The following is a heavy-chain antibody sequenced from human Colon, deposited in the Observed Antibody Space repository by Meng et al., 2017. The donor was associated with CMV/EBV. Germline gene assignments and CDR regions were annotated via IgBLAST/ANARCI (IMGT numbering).Heavy chain of an antibody. CDR3: ARALIVGASAGGNDY. D-gene: IGHD1-26*01. CDR1: GYSFTNFD. V-gene: IGHV1-8*01. CDR2: MNPATGNT. J-gene: IGHJ4*02. Sequence: ASVKVSCKASGYSFTNFDIYWVRQAPGQGLEWMGWMNPATGNTGYAETLQGRVTMTRDNSIGTAYMELSGLRSEDTAVYYCARALIVGASAGGNDYWGQGTLVTVSS.